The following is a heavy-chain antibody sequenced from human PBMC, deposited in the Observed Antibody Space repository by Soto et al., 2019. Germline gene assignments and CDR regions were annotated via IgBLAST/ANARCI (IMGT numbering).Heavy chain of an antibody. D-gene: IGHD6-19*01. CDR3: ARVGIFPIVVAGWDACDI. V-gene: IGHV3-7*01. CDR2: IKQDGSEK. J-gene: IGHJ3*02. CDR1: GFTFSSYW. Sequence: GGSLRLSCAASGFTFSSYWMSWVRQPPGKGLEWVANIKQDGSEKYYVDSVKGRFTISRDNAKNSLYLQMNRLRAEDTAVYYCARVGIFPIVVAGWDACDIWGQGTMVTVSS.